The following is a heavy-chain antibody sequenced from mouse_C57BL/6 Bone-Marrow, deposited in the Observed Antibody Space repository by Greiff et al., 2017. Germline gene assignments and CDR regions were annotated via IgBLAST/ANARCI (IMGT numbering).Heavy chain of an antibody. J-gene: IGHJ2*01. Sequence: EVKLVESGGDLVKPGGSLKLSCAASGFTFSSYGMSWVRQTPGKRLEWVATISSGGSYTYYPDSVKWRFTISRDNAKNTLYLQMSSLKYEDTAMYYFARRGTTLVARFVYWGQSTTLTVSS. V-gene: IGHV5-6*02. CDR1: GFTFSSYG. CDR3: ARRGTTLVARFVY. CDR2: ISSGGSYT. D-gene: IGHD1-1*01.